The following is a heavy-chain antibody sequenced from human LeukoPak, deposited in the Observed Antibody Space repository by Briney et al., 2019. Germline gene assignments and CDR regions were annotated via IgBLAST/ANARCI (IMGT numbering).Heavy chain of an antibody. D-gene: IGHD3-22*01. J-gene: IGHJ4*02. CDR2: ISPNSGGT. V-gene: IGHV1-2*02. CDR1: GYTFTGYY. CDR3: ARDLFYYYDSSGYSGCVAY. Sequence: ASVKVSCKASGYTFTGYYMHWVRQAPGQGLEWMGWISPNSGGTNYAQKFQGRVTMTRDTSISTAYMELSRLRSDDTAVYYCARDLFYYYDSSGYSGCVAYWGQGTLVTVSS.